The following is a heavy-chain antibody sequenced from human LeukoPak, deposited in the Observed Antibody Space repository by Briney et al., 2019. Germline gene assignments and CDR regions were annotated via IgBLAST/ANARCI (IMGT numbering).Heavy chain of an antibody. Sequence: PSETLSLTCAVYGGSFSGYYWSWIRQPPGKGLEWIGEINHSGSTNYSPSLKSRVTISVDTSKNQFSLKLSSVTAADTAVYYCARGGNIVGATRVFDYWGQGTLVTVSS. CDR2: INHSGST. D-gene: IGHD1-26*01. CDR1: GGSFSGYY. V-gene: IGHV4-34*01. J-gene: IGHJ4*02. CDR3: ARGGNIVGATRVFDY.